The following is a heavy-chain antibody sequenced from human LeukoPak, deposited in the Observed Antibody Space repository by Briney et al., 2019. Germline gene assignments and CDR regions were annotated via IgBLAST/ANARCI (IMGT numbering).Heavy chain of an antibody. V-gene: IGHV3-30*02. CDR2: ISYDGNDK. J-gene: IGHJ4*02. Sequence: TGGFLRLSCAASGFTFSSYGMHWVRQAPGKGLEWVAFISYDGNDKYYADSVKGRFTISRDNSKNTLYLQMNSLRTEDTAVYYCAKRMGPSIAATDLDYWGQGTLVAVSS. CDR1: GFTFSSYG. D-gene: IGHD6-13*01. CDR3: AKRMGPSIAATDLDY.